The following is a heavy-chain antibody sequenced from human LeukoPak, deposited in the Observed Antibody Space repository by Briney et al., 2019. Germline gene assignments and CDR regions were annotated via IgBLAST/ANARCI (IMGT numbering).Heavy chain of an antibody. CDR2: ISARDGRT. V-gene: IGHV3-23*01. J-gene: IGHJ4*02. D-gene: IGHD1-1*01. CDR1: GFTFSSYA. Sequence: PGGSLRLSCAASGFTFSSYAMSWVRQAPGKGLEWVSIISARDGRTYYADSVKGRFTISRGNSKNTLYLQMNSLRVEDTAVYYCAKDRNDWKQGIDSWGQGTLVTVST. CDR3: AKDRNDWKQGIDS.